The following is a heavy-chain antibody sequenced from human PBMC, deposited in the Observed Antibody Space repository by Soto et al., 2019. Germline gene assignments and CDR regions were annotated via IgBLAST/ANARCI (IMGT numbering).Heavy chain of an antibody. Sequence: GGSLRLSCAASGFTFDDYTMHWVRQAPGKGLEWVSLISWDGGSTYYADSVKGRFTISRDNSKNSLYLQMNSLRTEDTALYYCAKDLTIFGVVRLPSYGMDVWGQGTTVTVSS. J-gene: IGHJ6*02. D-gene: IGHD3-3*01. CDR2: ISWDGGST. V-gene: IGHV3-43*01. CDR3: AKDLTIFGVVRLPSYGMDV. CDR1: GFTFDDYT.